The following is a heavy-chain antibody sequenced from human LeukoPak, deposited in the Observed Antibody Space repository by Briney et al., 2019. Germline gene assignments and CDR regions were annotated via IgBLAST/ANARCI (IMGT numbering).Heavy chain of an antibody. Sequence: ASVEVSCKISGYSFTDSYMHWVQQAPGKGLGWVGLAEPEDGEAIYAEKFQGRVTITADTSADTSYMELSSLRSDDTAVYYCATGSSSSHPDYWGQGTLVTVSS. CDR3: ATGSSSSHPDY. J-gene: IGHJ4*02. CDR1: GYSFTDSY. D-gene: IGHD6-6*01. CDR2: AEPEDGEA. V-gene: IGHV1-69-2*01.